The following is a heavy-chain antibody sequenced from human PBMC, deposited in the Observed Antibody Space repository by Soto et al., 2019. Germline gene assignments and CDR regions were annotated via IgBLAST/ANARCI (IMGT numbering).Heavy chain of an antibody. CDR3: ARGLARSREPDS. J-gene: IGHJ4*02. CDR1: GGSFSGYY. V-gene: IGHV4-34*01. CDR2: INHSGST. Sequence: SETLSLTCAVYGGSFSGYYWSWIRQPPGKGLEWIGEINHSGSTNYNPSLKSRVTISVDTSKNQFSLKLSSVTAADTAVYYCARGLARSREPDSCGQGTLATVAA. D-gene: IGHD1-26*01.